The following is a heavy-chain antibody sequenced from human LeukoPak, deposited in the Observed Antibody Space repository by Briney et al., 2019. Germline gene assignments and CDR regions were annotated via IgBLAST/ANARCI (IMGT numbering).Heavy chain of an antibody. CDR3: ARDLLNGSGSYLGWFDP. V-gene: IGHV3-30*03. CDR2: ISYDGNN. Sequence: PGGSLRLSCVISGYTFTHYGFHWVRQAPGKALEWVAFISYDGNNKYEDSVKGRFTISRDNAKNSLYLQMNSLRAEDTAVYYCARDLLNGSGSYLGWFDPWGQGTLVTVSS. CDR1: GYTFTHYG. D-gene: IGHD3-10*01. J-gene: IGHJ5*02.